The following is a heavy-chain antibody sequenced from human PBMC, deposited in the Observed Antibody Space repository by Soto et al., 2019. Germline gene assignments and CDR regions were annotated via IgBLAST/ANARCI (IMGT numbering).Heavy chain of an antibody. J-gene: IGHJ6*02. CDR1: GFTFSSYG. V-gene: IGHV3-33*01. Sequence: LRLSCAASGFTFSSYGMHWVRQAPGKGLEWVAVIWYDGSNKYYADSVKGRFTISRDNSKNTLYLQMNSLRAEDTAVYYCARAMEHNYYFWSGYPRGAYYYYYGMDVWGQGTTVTVSS. CDR3: ARAMEHNYYFWSGYPRGAYYYYYGMDV. D-gene: IGHD3-3*01. CDR2: IWYDGSNK.